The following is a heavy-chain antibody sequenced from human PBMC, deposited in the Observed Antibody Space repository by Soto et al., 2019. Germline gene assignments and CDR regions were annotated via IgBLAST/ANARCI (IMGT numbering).Heavy chain of an antibody. J-gene: IGHJ6*02. CDR2: IYYSGST. V-gene: IGHV4-59*01. D-gene: IGHD3-3*01. CDR1: GGSISSYY. Sequence: KPSETLSLTCTVSGGSISSYYWSWVRQPPGKGLEWIGYIYYSGSTNYNPSLKSRVTISVDTSKNQFSLKLSSVTAADTAVYYCARVVPPNYDFWSGYYTEDYYYYYGMDVWGQGTTVTAP. CDR3: ARVVPPNYDFWSGYYTEDYYYYYGMDV.